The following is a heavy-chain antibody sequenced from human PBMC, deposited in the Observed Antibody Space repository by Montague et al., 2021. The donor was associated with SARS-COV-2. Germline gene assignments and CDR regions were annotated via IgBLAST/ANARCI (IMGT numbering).Heavy chain of an antibody. CDR3: ARLRGDYGGTYDTFDI. CDR2: IDYSGST. V-gene: IGHV4-39*01. D-gene: IGHD4-23*01. J-gene: IGHJ3*02. CDR1: GGSISSRSYY. Sequence: SETLSLTCTVSGGSISSRSYYWGWIRRPPGKGLEWIGSIDYSGSTYYXXXLKSRVTISVDTSKNQFSLKLSSVTAADTAVYYCARLRGDYGGTYDTFDIWGQGTMVTASS.